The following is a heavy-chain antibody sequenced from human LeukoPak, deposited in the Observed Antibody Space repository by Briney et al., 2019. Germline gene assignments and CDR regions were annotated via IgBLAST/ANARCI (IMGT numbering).Heavy chain of an antibody. CDR3: AIIPGSIVGATAFDY. CDR1: GFTFSDYY. CDR2: ISSSGSTI. V-gene: IGHV3-11*04. Sequence: PGGSLRLSCAASGFTFSDYYMSWIRQAPGKGLEWVSYISSSGSTIYYADSVKGRFTISRDNAKNSLYLQTNSLRAEDTAVYYCAIIPGSIVGATAFDYWGQGTLVTVSS. J-gene: IGHJ4*02. D-gene: IGHD1-26*01.